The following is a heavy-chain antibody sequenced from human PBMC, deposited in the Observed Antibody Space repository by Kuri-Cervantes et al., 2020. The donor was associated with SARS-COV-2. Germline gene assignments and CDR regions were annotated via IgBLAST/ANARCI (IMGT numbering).Heavy chain of an antibody. CDR1: GFTFSSYA. CDR2: ISGSGGST. Sequence: GGSLRLSCAASGFTFSSYAMSWVRQAPGKGLEWVSAISGSGGSTYYADSVKGRFTISRDNSKNTLYLQMNSLRAEDTAVYYCAKEAQRVRVGATSLFYRGQGTLVTVSS. V-gene: IGHV3-23*01. J-gene: IGHJ4*02. CDR3: AKEAQRVRVGATSLFY. D-gene: IGHD1-26*01.